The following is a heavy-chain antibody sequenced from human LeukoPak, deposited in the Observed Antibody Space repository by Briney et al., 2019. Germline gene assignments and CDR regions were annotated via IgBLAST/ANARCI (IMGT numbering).Heavy chain of an antibody. D-gene: IGHD6-13*01. Sequence: SETLSLTCTVSGGSVSSGSYFWSWIRHPPGRGLEWIGFIYYNGNTNSSPSLKRRVTISVDTSKSQFSLKLTSVTAADTAVYYCARGYRSSWYQVDYWGQGTLVTVSS. CDR1: GGSVSSGSYF. CDR3: ARGYRSSWYQVDY. CDR2: IYYNGNT. J-gene: IGHJ4*02. V-gene: IGHV4-61*01.